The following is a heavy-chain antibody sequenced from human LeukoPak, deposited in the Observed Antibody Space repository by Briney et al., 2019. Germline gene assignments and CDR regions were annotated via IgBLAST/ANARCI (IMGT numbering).Heavy chain of an antibody. Sequence: SETLSLTCTVSGDSISGYYWSWIRQPPGKGLEWIGYINYSGFTKYNPSVKSRITLSVDTPRNQFSLNLTSVTAADTAIYYCARHVKIPVAGFDYWGQGTPVTVSS. D-gene: IGHD6-19*01. CDR1: GDSISGYY. J-gene: IGHJ4*02. CDR3: ARHVKIPVAGFDY. V-gene: IGHV4-59*08. CDR2: INYSGFT.